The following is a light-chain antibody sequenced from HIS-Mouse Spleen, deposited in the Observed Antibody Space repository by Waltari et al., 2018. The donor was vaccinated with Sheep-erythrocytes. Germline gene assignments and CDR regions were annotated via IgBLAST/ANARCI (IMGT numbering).Light chain of an antibody. V-gene: IGLV2-11*01. Sequence: QSALTQPRSVSGSPGQSVTISCTGTSSAVGGYNDVYSYHKHPSQAPTLMIYDVSKRSSCVPEHFAGAKPDDTASLTISRLQAENEADYYCCSCAGSYNHVFATGTNVTVL. J-gene: IGLJ1*01. CDR2: DVS. CDR3: CSCAGSYNHV. CDR1: SSAVGGYND.